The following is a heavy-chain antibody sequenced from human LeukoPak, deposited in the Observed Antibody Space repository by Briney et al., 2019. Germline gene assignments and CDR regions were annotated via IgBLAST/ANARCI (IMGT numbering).Heavy chain of an antibody. CDR1: GYSFNDYY. V-gene: IGHV1-2*04. D-gene: IGHD3-10*01. Sequence: ASVKVSCKASGYSFNDYYLHWVRQAPGQGLEWMAWINPNSGVTNYAQKFQGWVTTTRDTSISTVYMELSRLTSDDTAVYYCARMGDSGSYGFDIWGQGTMVTVSS. J-gene: IGHJ3*02. CDR2: INPNSGVT. CDR3: ARMGDSGSYGFDI.